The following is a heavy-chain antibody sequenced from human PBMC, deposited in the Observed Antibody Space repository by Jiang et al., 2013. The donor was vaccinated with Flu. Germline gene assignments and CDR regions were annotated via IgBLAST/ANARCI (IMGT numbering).Heavy chain of an antibody. CDR3: ARDQHSGSYPIDYYYYGMDV. CDR2: TYYRSKWYN. J-gene: IGHJ6*02. CDR1: GDSVSSNSAA. D-gene: IGHD1-26*01. Sequence: PGLVKPSQTLSLTCAISGDSVSSNSAAWNWIRQSPSRGLEWLGRTYYRSKWYNDYAVSVKSRITINPDTSKNQFSLQLNSVTPEDTAVYYCARDQHSGSYPIDYYYYGMDVWGQGATVTVSS. V-gene: IGHV6-1*01.